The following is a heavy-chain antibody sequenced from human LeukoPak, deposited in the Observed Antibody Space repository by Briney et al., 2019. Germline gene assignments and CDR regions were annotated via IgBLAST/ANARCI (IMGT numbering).Heavy chain of an antibody. V-gene: IGHV3-11*01. CDR3: ARDQKEYSSGWFHHFDY. J-gene: IGHJ4*02. CDR1: GFTFSDYY. CDR2: ISSSGSTI. D-gene: IGHD6-19*01. Sequence: GGSLRLSCAASGFTFSDYYMSWIRQAPGKGLEWVSYISSSGSTIYYADSVKGRFTISRDNAKNSLYLQMNSLRAEDTAVYYCARDQKEYSSGWFHHFDYWGQGTLVTVSS.